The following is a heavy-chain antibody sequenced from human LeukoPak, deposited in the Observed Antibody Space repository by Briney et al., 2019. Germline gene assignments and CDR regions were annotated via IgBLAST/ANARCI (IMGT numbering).Heavy chain of an antibody. CDR1: GFTFSSYA. Sequence: GGSLRLSCAASGFTFSSYAMSWVRQAPGKGLEWVSTISGSGGSTYYADSVTGRFTISRDNSKNTLLLQMSSLRAEDTAVYYCGKDLAVTTTSSDYWGQGTLVTVSS. D-gene: IGHD4-17*01. V-gene: IGHV3-23*01. CDR2: ISGSGGST. J-gene: IGHJ4*02. CDR3: GKDLAVTTTSSDY.